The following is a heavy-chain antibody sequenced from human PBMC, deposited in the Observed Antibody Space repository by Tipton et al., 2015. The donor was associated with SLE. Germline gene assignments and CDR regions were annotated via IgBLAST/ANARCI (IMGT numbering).Heavy chain of an antibody. J-gene: IGHJ3*02. CDR1: GVSIRSHY. D-gene: IGHD6-13*01. CDR3: ARDGGSSWSLDAFDT. CDR2: VYSSGTT. V-gene: IGHV4-4*07. Sequence: TLSLTCSVSGVSIRSHYWAWIRQPAGKGLEWIGRVYSSGTTNYNSSLKSRVTISVDTSKNQFSLKLSSVTAADTAVYYCARDGGSSWSLDAFDTWGQGTMVTVSS.